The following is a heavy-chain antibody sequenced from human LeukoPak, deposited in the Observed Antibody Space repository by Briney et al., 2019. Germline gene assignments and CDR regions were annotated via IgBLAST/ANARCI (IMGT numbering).Heavy chain of an antibody. Sequence: GESLRLSCRTSGFTFSSYAMSWVRQAPGKGLEWVSSISGSGGSTYYAESVKGRFTISRDNSKNTLYLQMNSLRAEDTAVYYCAKDERRITIFGVASNYWGQGTLVTVSA. CDR1: GFTFSSYA. CDR2: ISGSGGST. D-gene: IGHD3-3*01. J-gene: IGHJ4*02. CDR3: AKDERRITIFGVASNY. V-gene: IGHV3-23*01.